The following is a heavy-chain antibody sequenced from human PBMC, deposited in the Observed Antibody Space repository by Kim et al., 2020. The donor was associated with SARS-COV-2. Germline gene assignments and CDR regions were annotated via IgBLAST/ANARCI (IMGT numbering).Heavy chain of an antibody. D-gene: IGHD6-13*01. J-gene: IGHJ6*03. V-gene: IGHV3-21*01. CDR2: ISSSSSYI. CDR3: ARAHYAPRIAAAGTGLGEYYYYYMDV. Sequence: GGSLRLSCAASGFTFSSYSMNWVRQAPGKGLEWVSSISSSSSYIYYADSVKGRFTISRDNAKNSLYLQMNSLRAEDTAVYYCARAHYAPRIAAAGTGLGEYYYYYMDVWGKGTTVTVSS. CDR1: GFTFSSYS.